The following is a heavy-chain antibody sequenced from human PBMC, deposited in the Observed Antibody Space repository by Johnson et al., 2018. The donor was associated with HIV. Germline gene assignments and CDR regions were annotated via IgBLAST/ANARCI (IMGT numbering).Heavy chain of an antibody. CDR2: ISYDGSNK. CDR1: GFTFSSYA. CDR3: ARDLYYGSGSSVAFDI. J-gene: IGHJ3*02. V-gene: IGHV3-30*04. Sequence: QVQLVESGGGLAQPGGSLRLSCAASGFTFSSYAMHWVRQAPGKGLEWVAVISYDGSNKYYADSVTGRFTISRDNSKNTLYLQMNSLRAEDTALYYCARDLYYGSGSSVAFDIWGQGTMVTVSS. D-gene: IGHD3-10*01.